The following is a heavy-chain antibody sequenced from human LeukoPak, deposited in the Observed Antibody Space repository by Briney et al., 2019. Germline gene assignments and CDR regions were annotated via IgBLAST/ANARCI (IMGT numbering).Heavy chain of an antibody. V-gene: IGHV3-48*04. CDR3: ARDYGGSSPFDY. CDR1: GFTFSSYS. CDR2: ISSSDSTI. J-gene: IGHJ4*02. D-gene: IGHD4-23*01. Sequence: GGSLRLSCAASGFTFSSYSMNWVRQAPGKGLEWVSYISSSDSTIYYADSVKGRFTVSRDNAKSSLYLQMNSLRAEDTAVYYCARDYGGSSPFDYWGQGTLVTVSS.